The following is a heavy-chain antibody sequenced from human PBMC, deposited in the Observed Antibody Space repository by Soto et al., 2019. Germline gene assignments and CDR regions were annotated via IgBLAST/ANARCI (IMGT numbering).Heavy chain of an antibody. V-gene: IGHV2-5*02. J-gene: IGHJ4*02. CDR1: GFSLTTSGLG. CDR3: AHRVLRTVFGLVTTTAIYFDF. D-gene: IGHD3-3*01. Sequence: QITLNESGPTVVRPTETLTLTCRFSGFSLTTSGLGVGWVRQSPGKAPEWLALIYWDDDKRYSESLKSRLTFTKDTSKNQVVLTVANLDPTDTATYYCAHRVLRTVFGLVTTTAIYFDFWGQGTPVAVSS. CDR2: IYWDDDK.